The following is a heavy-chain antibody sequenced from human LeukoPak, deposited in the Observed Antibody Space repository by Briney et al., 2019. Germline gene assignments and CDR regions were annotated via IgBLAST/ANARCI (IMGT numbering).Heavy chain of an antibody. CDR2: ISYDGSNK. J-gene: IGHJ6*03. D-gene: IGHD4-17*01. Sequence: PGGSLRLSCAASGFTFSSYGMHWVRQAPGKGLEWVAVISYDGSNKYYADSVKGRFTISRDNSKNTLYLQMNSLRAEDTAVYYCANSLPDDYGDFYYYYYMDVWGKGTTVTVSS. V-gene: IGHV3-30*18. CDR3: ANSLPDDYGDFYYYYYMDV. CDR1: GFTFSSYG.